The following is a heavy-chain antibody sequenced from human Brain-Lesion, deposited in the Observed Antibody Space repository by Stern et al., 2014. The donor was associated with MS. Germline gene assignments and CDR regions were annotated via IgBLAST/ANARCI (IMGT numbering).Heavy chain of an antibody. Sequence: VQLVESRGGVVQPGRSLRLSCAASGFTFTNYGMHWVRQAPGKGLEWVAVISYDGSDKYYADSVKGRFTISRDNSKNTLYLQMNSLRGEDTAMYYCANSLGTYSRCGGDCYSRADYWGQGTLVTVFS. V-gene: IGHV3-30*18. J-gene: IGHJ4*02. CDR1: GFTFTNYG. CDR3: ANSLGTYSRCGGDCYSRADY. CDR2: ISYDGSDK. D-gene: IGHD2-21*02.